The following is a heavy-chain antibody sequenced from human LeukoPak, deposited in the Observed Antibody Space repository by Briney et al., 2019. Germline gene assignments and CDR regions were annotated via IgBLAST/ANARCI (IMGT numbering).Heavy chain of an antibody. J-gene: IGHJ4*02. CDR2: INAGNANT. CDR1: GYTFTTYA. Sequence: ASVKVSCKASGYTFTTYAMHWVRQAPGQRLEWMGWINAGNANTKYSQKFQGRVTITRDTSASTAYMDLSSLRSGDTAVYYCASTGIWFGDLPLDYWGQGTLVTVSS. V-gene: IGHV1-3*01. D-gene: IGHD3-10*01. CDR3: ASTGIWFGDLPLDY.